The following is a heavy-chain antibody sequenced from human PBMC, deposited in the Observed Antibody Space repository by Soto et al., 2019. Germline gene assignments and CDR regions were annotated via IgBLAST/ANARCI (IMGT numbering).Heavy chain of an antibody. V-gene: IGHV4-59*01. CDR1: GGSISSYY. J-gene: IGHJ4*02. CDR2: IYYSGST. Sequence: SETLSLTCTVSGGSISSYYWSWIRQPPGKGLEWIGYIYYSGSTNYNPSLKSRVTISVDTSKNQFSLKLSSVTAADTAVYYCARWASSWYDYWGQGTLVTVSS. CDR3: ARWASSWYDY. D-gene: IGHD6-13*01.